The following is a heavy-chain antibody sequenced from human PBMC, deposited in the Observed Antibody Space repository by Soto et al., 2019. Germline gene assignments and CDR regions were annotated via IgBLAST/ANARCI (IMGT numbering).Heavy chain of an antibody. V-gene: IGHV1-3*01. J-gene: IGHJ4*02. CDR2: INAGNGNT. D-gene: IGHD3-3*02. CDR1: GYTFTSYA. CDR3: ARDDAPTAPSFFDY. Sequence: GASVKVSCKASGYTFTSYAMHWVRQAPGQRLEWMGWINAGNGNTKYSQKFQGRVTITRDTSASTAYMELSSLRSEDTAVHYCARDDAPTAPSFFDYWGQGALVTVSS.